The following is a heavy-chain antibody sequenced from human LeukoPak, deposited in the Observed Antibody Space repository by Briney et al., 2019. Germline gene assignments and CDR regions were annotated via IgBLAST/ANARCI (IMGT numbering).Heavy chain of an antibody. CDR3: ARVGDMGDIVATMGSDY. Sequence: PGRSLRLSCAASGFTFSSYAMHWVRQAPGKGLEWVAVISYDGSNKYYADSVKGRFTISRDNSKNTLYLQMNSLRAEDTAVYYCARVGDMGDIVATMGSDYWGQGTLVTVSS. CDR2: ISYDGSNK. D-gene: IGHD5-12*01. J-gene: IGHJ4*02. V-gene: IGHV3-30-3*01. CDR1: GFTFSSYA.